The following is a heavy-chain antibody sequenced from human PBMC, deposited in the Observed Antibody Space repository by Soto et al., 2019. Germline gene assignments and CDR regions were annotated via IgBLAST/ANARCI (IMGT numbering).Heavy chain of an antibody. CDR1: GFTFSSYW. D-gene: IGHD3-3*01. V-gene: IGHV3-74*01. Sequence: GGSLRLSCAASGFTFSSYWMHWVRQAPGKGLVWVSRINSDGSSTSYADSVKGRFTISRDNAKNTLYLQMNSLRAEDTAVYYCARVGVAAYYDFLSGYLLRPSGAIDIWGQGTMGTGSS. CDR2: INSDGSST. CDR3: ARVGVAAYYDFLSGYLLRPSGAIDI. J-gene: IGHJ3*02.